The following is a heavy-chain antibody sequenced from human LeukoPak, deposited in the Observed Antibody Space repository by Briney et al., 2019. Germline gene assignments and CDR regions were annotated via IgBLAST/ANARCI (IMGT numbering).Heavy chain of an antibody. V-gene: IGHV3-74*01. CDR1: GLTFSSHW. CDR3: AKGELPYGN. Sequence: HSGGSLRLSCAASGLTFSSHWMHWVRQAPGKGLVWVSRITNDGSSTTYADSVKGRFTISRDNAKNMLYLQVNSLRAEDTAVYYCAKGELPYGNWGQGTLVTVSS. CDR2: ITNDGSST. D-gene: IGHD1-26*01. J-gene: IGHJ4*02.